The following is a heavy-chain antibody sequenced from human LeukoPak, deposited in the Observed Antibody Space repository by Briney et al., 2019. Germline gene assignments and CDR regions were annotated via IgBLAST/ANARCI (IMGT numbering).Heavy chain of an antibody. CDR2: INPNSGGT. D-gene: IGHD3-3*01. Sequence: ASVKVSCKASGYTFTGYYMHWVRQAPGQGLEWMGWINPNSGGTNYAQKFQGRVTMTRNTSISTAYMELSSLRSEDTAVYYCARARSDFWSGSFNWFDPWGQGTLVTVSS. CDR3: ARARSDFWSGSFNWFDP. CDR1: GYTFTGYY. V-gene: IGHV1-2*02. J-gene: IGHJ5*02.